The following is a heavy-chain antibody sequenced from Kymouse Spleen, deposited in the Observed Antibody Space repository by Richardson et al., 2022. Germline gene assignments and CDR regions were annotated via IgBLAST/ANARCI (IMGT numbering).Heavy chain of an antibody. J-gene: IGHJ6*02. V-gene: IGHV3-9*01. CDR3: AKGLLWFGESLLDYYYGMDV. CDR2: ISWNSGSI. CDR1: GFTFDDYA. D-gene: IGHD3-10*01. Sequence: EVQLVESGGGLVQPGRSLRLSCAASGFTFDDYAMHWVRQAPGKGLEWVSGISWNSGSIGYADSVKGRFTISRDNAKNSLYLQMNSLRAEDTALYYCAKGLLWFGESLLDYYYGMDVWGQGTTVTVSS.